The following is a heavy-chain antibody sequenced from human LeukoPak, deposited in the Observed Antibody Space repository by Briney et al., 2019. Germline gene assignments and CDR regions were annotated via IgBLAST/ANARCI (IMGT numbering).Heavy chain of an antibody. CDR3: ARTYYYFPGSSSGSYNFDY. CDR1: GASVSSGSYY. D-gene: IGHD3-10*01. Sequence: SETLSLTCTVSGASVSSGSYYWSWIRQPPGKGLEWIGYIYYSGSTNYNPSLKSRVTISVDTSKNQFSLKLSSVTAADTAVYYCARTYYYFPGSSSGSYNFDYWGQGTQVTVSS. CDR2: IYYSGST. J-gene: IGHJ4*02. V-gene: IGHV4-61*01.